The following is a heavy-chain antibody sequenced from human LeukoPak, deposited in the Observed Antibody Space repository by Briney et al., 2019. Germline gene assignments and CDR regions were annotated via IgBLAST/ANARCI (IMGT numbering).Heavy chain of an antibody. CDR3: ARDSNWANWFDP. CDR2: ITSSVSIM. J-gene: IGHJ5*02. D-gene: IGHD3-16*01. CDR1: GFTLSNYE. V-gene: IGHV3-48*03. Sequence: GGSLRLSCAASGFTLSNYEMNWVRQAPGKGLEGVSKITSSVSIMYYADSVKGRFTISRDDAKKSLYLQMNSLRAEDTAVYYCARDSNWANWFDPWGQGTLVTVSS.